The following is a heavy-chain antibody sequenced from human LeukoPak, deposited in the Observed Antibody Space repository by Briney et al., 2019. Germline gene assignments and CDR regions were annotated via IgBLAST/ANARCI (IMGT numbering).Heavy chain of an antibody. J-gene: IGHJ4*02. D-gene: IGHD3-10*01. CDR2: ISSSSSYI. V-gene: IGHV3-21*01. CDR1: GFPFRSYC. Sequence: AESLRLSCAASGFPFRSYCMNWFGQPPGKGLPWVSSISSSSSYIYYADSVKGRFTISRDNAKNSLYLQMNSLRAEDTAVYYCARDEVRGVAFDYWGQGTLVTVSS. CDR3: ARDEVRGVAFDY.